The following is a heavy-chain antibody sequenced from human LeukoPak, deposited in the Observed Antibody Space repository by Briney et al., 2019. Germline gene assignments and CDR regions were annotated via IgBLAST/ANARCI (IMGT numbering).Heavy chain of an antibody. CDR3: ARDNVVVVTAAPASGLDP. Sequence: PSETPSLTCAVSGYSISSGYYWGWIRQPPGKGLEWIGSVYQSGSTYYNPSLKRRLTISVDPSKNPVSVNLSSVTAADTAVYYCARDNVVVVTAAPASGLDPWGQGTLVTVSS. V-gene: IGHV4-38-2*02. J-gene: IGHJ5*02. D-gene: IGHD2-15*01. CDR2: VYQSGST. CDR1: GYSISSGYY.